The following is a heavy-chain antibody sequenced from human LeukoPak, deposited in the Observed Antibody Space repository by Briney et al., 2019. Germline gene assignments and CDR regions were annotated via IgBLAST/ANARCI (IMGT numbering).Heavy chain of an antibody. Sequence: ASVRVSYTASGYTFTIYDINWVRQATGKGGEWRGWMNTNRGNTGYAQKVQGRVTMTRNTSISTAYMELSSLRSEDTAVYYCAREGGENDYGDYQYYYYYYMDVWGKGTTVTISS. CDR1: GYTFTIYD. CDR3: AREGGENDYGDYQYYYYYYMDV. D-gene: IGHD4-17*01. V-gene: IGHV1-8*01. J-gene: IGHJ6*03. CDR2: MNTNRGNT.